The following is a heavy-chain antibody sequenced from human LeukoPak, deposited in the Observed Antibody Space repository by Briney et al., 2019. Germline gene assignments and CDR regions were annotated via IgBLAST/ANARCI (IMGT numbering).Heavy chain of an antibody. CDR3: ARSPAYSSGRYDY. CDR2: IYTSGST. V-gene: IGHV4-4*07. D-gene: IGHD6-19*01. Sequence: SETLSLTCTVSGFSISSYYWSWVRQPAGKGLEWVGRIYTSGSTNYNPSLKSRVTMSVATSKNQFSLKLSSVTAADTAVYYCARSPAYSSGRYDYWGQGTLVTVSS. J-gene: IGHJ4*02. CDR1: GFSISSYY.